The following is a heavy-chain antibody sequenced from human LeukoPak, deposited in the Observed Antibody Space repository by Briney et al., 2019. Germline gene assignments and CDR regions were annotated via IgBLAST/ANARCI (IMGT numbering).Heavy chain of an antibody. J-gene: IGHJ4*02. D-gene: IGHD2-2*01. CDR1: GFTFSSYA. V-gene: IGHV3-30-3*01. Sequence: TGGSLRLSCAASGFTFSSYAMHWVRQAPGKGLEWVAVISYDGSNKYYADSVKGRFTISGDNSKNTLYLQMNSLRAEDTAVYYCARDHVVVPAAMAGGGWRSYYFDYWGQGTLVTVSS. CDR3: ARDHVVVPAAMAGGGWRSYYFDY. CDR2: ISYDGSNK.